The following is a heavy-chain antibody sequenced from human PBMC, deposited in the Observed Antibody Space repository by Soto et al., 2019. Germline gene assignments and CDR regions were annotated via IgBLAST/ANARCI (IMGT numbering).Heavy chain of an antibody. CDR1: GFTFSSHG. J-gene: IGHJ4*02. CDR2: ISSSGSNV. CDR3: ATNGPTTVTVGFDY. D-gene: IGHD4-17*01. V-gene: IGHV3-48*03. Sequence: EVQLVESGGGLVQPGGSLRLSCAASGFTFSSHGMNWVRQAPGKGLEWVSYISSSGSNVYYADSVKGRFTISRDNAKNSLILQMISLRAEDTAIYYCATNGPTTVTVGFDYWGQGTLVTVSS.